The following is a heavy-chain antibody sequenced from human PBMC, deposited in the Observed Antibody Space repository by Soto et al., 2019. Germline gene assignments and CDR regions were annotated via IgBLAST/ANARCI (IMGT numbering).Heavy chain of an antibody. CDR2: ISDDGSNK. CDR3: AKDHGSSSAPVNFDY. J-gene: IGHJ4*02. CDR1: GFTFSSYG. V-gene: IGHV3-30*18. Sequence: QVQLVESGGGVVQPGRSLRLSCAASGFTFSSYGMHWVRQAPGKGLEWVAVISDDGSNKYYADSVKGRFTISRDNSKNTLYLQMHSLRAEDTAVYYCAKDHGSSSAPVNFDYWGQGTMVTVSS. D-gene: IGHD6-6*01.